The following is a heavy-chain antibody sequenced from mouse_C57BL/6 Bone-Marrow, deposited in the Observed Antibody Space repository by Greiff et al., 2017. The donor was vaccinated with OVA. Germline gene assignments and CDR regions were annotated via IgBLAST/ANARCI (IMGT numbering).Heavy chain of an antibody. CDR2: IHPNSGST. CDR1: GYTFTSYW. J-gene: IGHJ1*03. V-gene: IGHV1-64*01. CDR3: ARGPLYDYERYFDV. D-gene: IGHD2-4*01. Sequence: VQLQQPGAELVKPGASVKLSRKASGYTFTSYWMHWVKQRPGQGLEWIGMIHPNSGSTNYNEKFKSKATLTVDKSSSTAYMQLSSLTSEDSAVYYCARGPLYDYERYFDVWGTGTTVTVSS.